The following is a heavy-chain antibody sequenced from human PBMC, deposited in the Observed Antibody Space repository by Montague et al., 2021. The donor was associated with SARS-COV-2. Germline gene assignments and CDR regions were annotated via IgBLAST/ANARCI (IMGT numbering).Heavy chain of an antibody. V-gene: IGHV3-53*04. CDR3: AGDHGGGWFTFAY. CDR1: EFTVSSNY. CDR2: IYSGGST. D-gene: IGHD6-19*01. Sequence: SLRLACAASEFTVSSNYMSWVRQAPGKGLEWVSGIYSGGSTYYAYSVKGRFTISRHNSKNTLYIQMNSLRAEDTAVYYCAGDHGGGWFTFAYWGQGTLVTVSS. J-gene: IGHJ4*02.